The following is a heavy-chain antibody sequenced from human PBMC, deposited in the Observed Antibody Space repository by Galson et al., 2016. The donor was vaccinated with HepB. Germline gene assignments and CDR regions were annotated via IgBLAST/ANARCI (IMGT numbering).Heavy chain of an antibody. CDR3: ARDQNYYYGMDV. CDR2: ISSSGKYI. V-gene: IGHV3-21*01. Sequence: SLRLSCAASGISLSFYSMNWVRQAPGKGLEWVSSISSSGKYIYYADSVKGRFTISRDNAKNSLYLQMNSLRAEDTAVYYCARDQNYYYGMDVWGQGTTVTVSS. D-gene: IGHD2/OR15-2a*01. J-gene: IGHJ6*02. CDR1: GISLSFYS.